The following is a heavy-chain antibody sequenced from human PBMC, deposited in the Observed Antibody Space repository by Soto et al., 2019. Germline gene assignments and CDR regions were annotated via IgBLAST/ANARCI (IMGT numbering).Heavy chain of an antibody. Sequence: ASVKVPCKPSGYTFNTYGITWVRQAPGQGLEWLGWISGYNVQTHYAQKFQGRVSMTTDTSTTTAYMDLRTPRSDEAAVYYCTRALYRGSPQNFDYWGQGTLVTVSS. CDR3: TRALYRGSPQNFDY. CDR2: ISGYNVQT. V-gene: IGHV1-18*01. D-gene: IGHD1-26*01. CDR1: GYTFNTYG. J-gene: IGHJ4*02.